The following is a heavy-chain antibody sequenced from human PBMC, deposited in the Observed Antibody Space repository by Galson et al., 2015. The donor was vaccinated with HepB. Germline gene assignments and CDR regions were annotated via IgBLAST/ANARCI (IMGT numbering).Heavy chain of an antibody. D-gene: IGHD3-3*01. CDR3: AKYRKRLPRLEWLPYYYYGMDS. V-gene: IGHV3-23*01. J-gene: IGHJ6*02. Sequence: SLRLSCAASGFTFSSYAMSWVRQAPGKGLEWVSAISGSGGSTYYADSVKGRFTISRDNSKNTLYLQMNSLRAEDTAVYYCAKYRKRLPRLEWLPYYYYGMDSWGQGILVTVPS. CDR2: ISGSGGST. CDR1: GFTFSSYA.